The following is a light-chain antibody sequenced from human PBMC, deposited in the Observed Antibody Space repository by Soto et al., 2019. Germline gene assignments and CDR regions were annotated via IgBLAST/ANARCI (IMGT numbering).Light chain of an antibody. V-gene: IGLV2-11*01. CDR3: CSYAGSYTPSYV. Sequence: QSVLTQPRSVSGSPGQSVTISCTGTSSDVGGYNYVSWYQQHPGKAPKLMIYDVSKRPSGVPDRFSGSKSGNTASLTISGLQAEDEADYYRCSYAGSYTPSYVFGTGTKVTVL. CDR2: DVS. J-gene: IGLJ1*01. CDR1: SSDVGGYNY.